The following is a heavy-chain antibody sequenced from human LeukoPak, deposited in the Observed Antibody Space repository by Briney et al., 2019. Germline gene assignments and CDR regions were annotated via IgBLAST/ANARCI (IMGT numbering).Heavy chain of an antibody. CDR3: ATASGGYGGYTPSFDN. CDR1: GGPIISGGYY. Sequence: TSETLSLTCTVSGGPIISGGYYWSWIRQHPGKGLEWIGYIYYSGGSYYNPSLKSRVTISVDTSKNQFSLKLSSVTAADTAVYYCATASGGYGGYTPSFDNWGQGTLVTVSS. CDR2: IYYSGGS. D-gene: IGHD6-25*01. V-gene: IGHV4-31*03. J-gene: IGHJ4*02.